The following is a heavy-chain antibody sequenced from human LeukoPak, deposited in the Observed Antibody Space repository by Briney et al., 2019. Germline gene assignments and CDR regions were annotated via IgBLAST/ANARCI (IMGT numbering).Heavy chain of an antibody. CDR1: GYTFTSYD. J-gene: IGHJ4*02. CDR2: MNPNSGNT. CDR3: ARGWGSGSYRKSGFDF. D-gene: IGHD3-10*01. V-gene: IGHV1-8*01. Sequence: ASVKVSCKASGYTFTSYDINWVRQATGQGLEWMGWMNPNSGNTGYAQSFQGRVTMTRNTSISTAYMELSSLRSEDTAVYYCARGWGSGSYRKSGFDFWGQGTLVTVSS.